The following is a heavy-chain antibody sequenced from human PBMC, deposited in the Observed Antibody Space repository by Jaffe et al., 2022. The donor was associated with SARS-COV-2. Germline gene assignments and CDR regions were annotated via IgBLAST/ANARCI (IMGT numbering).Heavy chain of an antibody. CDR3: AKDKEDDGRFLGGMDV. Sequence: QVQLVESGGGVVQPGTSLRVSCAASGLMFSRYAMHWVRQAPGQGLEWVTGISYDGRKKYYDDSVKGRFTISRDNSKNTLFLQMNSLRIEDTGIYYCAKDKEDDGRFLGGMDVWGQGTTVTVSS. CDR2: ISYDGRKK. J-gene: IGHJ6*02. D-gene: IGHD3-3*01. CDR1: GLMFSRYA. V-gene: IGHV3-30*18.